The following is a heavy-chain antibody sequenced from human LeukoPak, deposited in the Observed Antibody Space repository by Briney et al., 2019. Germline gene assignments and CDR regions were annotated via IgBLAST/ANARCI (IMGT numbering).Heavy chain of an antibody. D-gene: IGHD2-15*01. V-gene: IGHV4-59*01. Sequence: SETLSLTCTVSGGSISNYYWNWIRQPPGKGLEWIGYIYYSGSTNYNPSLKSRVTISVDTSKNQFSLKLSSVTAADTAVYYCARRAGVVVALGAFDIWGQGTMVTVSS. CDR1: GGSISNYY. CDR2: IYYSGST. CDR3: ARRAGVVVALGAFDI. J-gene: IGHJ3*02.